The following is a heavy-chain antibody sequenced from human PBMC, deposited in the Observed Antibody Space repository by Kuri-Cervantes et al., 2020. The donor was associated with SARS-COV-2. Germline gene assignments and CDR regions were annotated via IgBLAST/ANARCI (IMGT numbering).Heavy chain of an antibody. D-gene: IGHD3-22*01. Sequence: GESLKISCKGSGYSFTSYWIGWVRQMPGKGLEWMGIIYPGDSDTRYSPSFQGQVTISADKSISTAYLQWSSLKASDTAMYYCATAHDSNKISILEFDYWGQGTLVTVSS. CDR2: IYPGDSDT. CDR1: GYSFTSYW. CDR3: ATAHDSNKISILEFDY. V-gene: IGHV5-51*01. J-gene: IGHJ4*02.